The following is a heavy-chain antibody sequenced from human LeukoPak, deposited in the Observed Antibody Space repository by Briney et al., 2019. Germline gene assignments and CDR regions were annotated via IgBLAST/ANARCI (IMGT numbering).Heavy chain of an antibody. CDR3: AKAEDYDYVWGSYRKSYYFDY. D-gene: IGHD3-16*02. J-gene: IGHJ4*02. V-gene: IGHV3-30*18. CDR1: GFTFSSYG. CDR2: ISYDGSNK. Sequence: GRSLRLSCAASGFTFSSYGMHWVRQAPGKGLEWVAVISYDGSNKYYADSVKGRFTISRDNSKNTLYLQMNSLRAEDTAVYYCAKAEDYDYVWGSYRKSYYFDYWGQGTLVTVSS.